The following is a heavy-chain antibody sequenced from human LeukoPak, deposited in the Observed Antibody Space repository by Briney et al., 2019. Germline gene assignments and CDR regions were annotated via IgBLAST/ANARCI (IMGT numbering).Heavy chain of an antibody. V-gene: IGHV4-61*08. Sequence: PSETLSLTCTVSGGSISSGGYYWSWIRQPPGKGLEWIGYIYYSGSTNYNPSLKSRVIISVDTSKNQFSLKLTSVTAADTAVYYCARYSDSSGYYDYWGQGTLVTVSS. D-gene: IGHD3-22*01. CDR3: ARYSDSSGYYDY. CDR1: GGSISSGGYY. J-gene: IGHJ4*02. CDR2: IYYSGST.